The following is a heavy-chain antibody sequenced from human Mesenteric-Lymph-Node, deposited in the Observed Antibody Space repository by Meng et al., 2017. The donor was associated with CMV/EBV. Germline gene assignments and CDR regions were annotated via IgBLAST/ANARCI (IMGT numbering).Heavy chain of an antibody. D-gene: IGHD3-3*01. V-gene: IGHV4-34*01. CDR3: ARGRKGGITIFGVVIKRGMDV. Sequence: SETLSLTCAVYGGSFSGYYWSWIRQPPGKGLEWTGEINHSGSTNYNPSLKSRVTISVDTSKNQFSLKLSSVTAADTAVYYCARGRKGGITIFGVVIKRGMDVWGQGTTVTV. J-gene: IGHJ6*02. CDR2: INHSGST. CDR1: GGSFSGYY.